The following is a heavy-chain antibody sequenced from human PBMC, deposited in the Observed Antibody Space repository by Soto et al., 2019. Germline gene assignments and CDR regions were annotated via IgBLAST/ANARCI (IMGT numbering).Heavy chain of an antibody. CDR1: GFNFSTYW. J-gene: IGHJ4*02. D-gene: IGHD1-26*01. CDR3: TRDGGGRYYGGFDN. CDR2: INSDGTIT. V-gene: IGHV3-74*01. Sequence: EVHLVESGGVLVQPGGCLRLSCATSGFNFSTYWVHWVRQVPGKGLVWVSRINSDGTITYYADSVKGRFTTSRDNAKKTLYLEMNSLRADDTAIYYCTRDGGGRYYGGFDNWGQGTLVTVSS.